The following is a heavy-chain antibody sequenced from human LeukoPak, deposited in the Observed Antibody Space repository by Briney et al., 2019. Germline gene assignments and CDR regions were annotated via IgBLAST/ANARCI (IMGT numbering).Heavy chain of an antibody. CDR1: GGTFSSYA. J-gene: IGHJ4*02. CDR2: IIPIFGTA. D-gene: IGHD6-6*01. Sequence: SVKVSCKASGGTFSSYAISWVRQAPGQGLEWMGGIIPIFGTANYAQKFQGRVTITAGKSTSTAYMELSSLRSEDTAVYYCARSYSSSSSYQDYWGQGTLVTVSS. CDR3: ARSYSSSSSYQDY. V-gene: IGHV1-69*06.